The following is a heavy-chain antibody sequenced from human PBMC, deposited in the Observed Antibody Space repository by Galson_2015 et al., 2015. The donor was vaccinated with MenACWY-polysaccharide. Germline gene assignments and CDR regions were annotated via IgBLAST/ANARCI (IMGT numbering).Heavy chain of an antibody. J-gene: IGHJ5*02. CDR3: ARSLGYSDSAFDNGRDVDRRFDP. Sequence: TLSLTCSVSGGSISTGSSYWSWIRQPAGKGLEWIGRIHSRGSTAYSPSLKSRVTISTDTSRNQLSLKLRSVPAADTAVYYCARSLGYSDSAFDNGRDVDRRFDPWGQGTLVTVSS. CDR2: IHSRGST. V-gene: IGHV4-61*02. CDR1: GGSISTGSSY. D-gene: IGHD5-12*01.